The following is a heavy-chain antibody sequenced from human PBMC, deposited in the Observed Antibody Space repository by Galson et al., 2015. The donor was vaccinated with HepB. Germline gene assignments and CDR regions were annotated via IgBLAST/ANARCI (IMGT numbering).Heavy chain of an antibody. J-gene: IGHJ4*02. CDR3: VKHLYTVLLTCNDY. D-gene: IGHD3-16*02. CDR2: MSGRGTST. V-gene: IGHV3-23*01. Sequence: SLRLSCAASGFTSSSYAMSWVRQAPGMGLEWVSGMSGRGTSTYYTESVKGRFTISRDTSKNTLYLQMNSLRVEDTAFYYCVKHLYTVLLTCNDYWGQGTLVTASS. CDR1: GFTSSSYA.